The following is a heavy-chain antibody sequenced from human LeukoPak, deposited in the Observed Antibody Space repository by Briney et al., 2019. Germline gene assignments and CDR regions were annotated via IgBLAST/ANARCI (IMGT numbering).Heavy chain of an antibody. V-gene: IGHV3-30-3*01. D-gene: IGHD6-13*01. CDR1: GFTFSSYA. Sequence: GGSLRLSCAASGFTFSSYAMHWIRQAPGKGLEWVAVISYDGSNKYYADSVKGRFTISRDNSKNTLYLQMNSLRAEDTAVYYCARDFAPLAAAPPAFDYWGQGTLVTVSS. CDR3: ARDFAPLAAAPPAFDY. J-gene: IGHJ4*02. CDR2: ISYDGSNK.